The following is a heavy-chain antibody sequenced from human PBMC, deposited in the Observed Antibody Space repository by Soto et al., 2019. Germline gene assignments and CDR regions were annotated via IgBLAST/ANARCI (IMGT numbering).Heavy chain of an antibody. D-gene: IGHD7-27*01. CDR3: AKSSWGQYFDL. J-gene: IGHJ2*01. Sequence: EVQLLESGGGLVQPGGSLRLSCAASGFTFSSYAVSWVRQAPGKGPEWISSISGSGSTIYYADSVKGRFTISRDNSKNTLYLQMSSLRAEDTAVYYCAKSSWGQYFDLWGRGTLVTVSS. CDR2: ISGSGSTI. V-gene: IGHV3-23*01. CDR1: GFTFSSYA.